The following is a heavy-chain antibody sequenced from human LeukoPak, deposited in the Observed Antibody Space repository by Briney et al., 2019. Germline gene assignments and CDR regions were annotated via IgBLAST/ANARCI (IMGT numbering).Heavy chain of an antibody. CDR2: INHSGST. J-gene: IGHJ5*02. Sequence: KPSETLSLTCAVYGGSLSGYYWSWIRQPPGKGLEWIGEINHSGSTNYNPSLQSRVTLSVDTSKNQFSLKLRSAPDAHTALYYFARGRITIFGVVNYNWFDPWGQGTLVTVSS. V-gene: IGHV4-34*01. D-gene: IGHD3-3*01. CDR1: GGSLSGYY. CDR3: ARGRITIFGVVNYNWFDP.